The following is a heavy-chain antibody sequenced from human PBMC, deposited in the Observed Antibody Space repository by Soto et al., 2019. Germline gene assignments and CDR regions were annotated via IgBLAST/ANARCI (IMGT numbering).Heavy chain of an antibody. D-gene: IGHD2-21*01. V-gene: IGHV1-18*01. Sequence: QVQLVQSGGEVKKPGASVTVSCKASGYTFINYHITWVRQAPGQGLEWMAWINTYNGMTDYAQRFQGRVNMTRDTSTSTAFMELRNLESDDTAVYFCAKSPRGEMATDWGQGTLVIVSS. CDR2: INTYNGMT. CDR1: GYTFINYH. CDR3: AKSPRGEMATD. J-gene: IGHJ4*02.